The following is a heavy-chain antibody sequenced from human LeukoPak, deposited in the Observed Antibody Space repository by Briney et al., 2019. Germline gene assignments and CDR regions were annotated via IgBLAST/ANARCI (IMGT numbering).Heavy chain of an antibody. CDR1: XFXFXXXX. Sequence: LSXXAXXFXFXXXXMSXXRQXPXXXXXXXANINQDGSGKYYVDSVKGRFTISRDNAKSSLYLQMNNLRAEDTAVYYCARDFSWTGGYFDYWGQGTLVTVSS. V-gene: IGHV3-7*01. J-gene: IGHJ4*02. CDR2: INQDGSGK. D-gene: IGHD1-14*01. CDR3: ARDFSWTGGYFDY.